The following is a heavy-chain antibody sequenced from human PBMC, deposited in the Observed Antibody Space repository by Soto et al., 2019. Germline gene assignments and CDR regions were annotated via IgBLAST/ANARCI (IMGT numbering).Heavy chain of an antibody. J-gene: IGHJ4*02. CDR2: IWYDGSNK. CDR3: ASSIN. V-gene: IGHV3-33*01. Sequence: QVQLVESGGGVVQPWRSLRLSCAASGFPFSSYGMHWVRQAPGKGLDWVAVIWYDGSNKDYAESVKGRFTISRDNSKNTLYLQMNSLRADDTAVYYCASSINWCQGTLVTVSS. CDR1: GFPFSSYG.